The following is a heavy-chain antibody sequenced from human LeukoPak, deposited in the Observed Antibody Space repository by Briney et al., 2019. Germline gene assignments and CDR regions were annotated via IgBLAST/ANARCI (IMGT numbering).Heavy chain of an antibody. Sequence: GGSLRLSCAASGFTFSSYAMSWVRQAPGKGLEWVSGLSASGGLTYYADSVKGRFTISRDNSKNTLYLQMNSLRAEDTAVYYCAKDHRTREEYGDFDYWGQGTLVTVSS. CDR3: AKDHRTREEYGDFDY. D-gene: IGHD4-17*01. CDR1: GFTFSSYA. CDR2: LSASGGLT. V-gene: IGHV3-23*01. J-gene: IGHJ4*02.